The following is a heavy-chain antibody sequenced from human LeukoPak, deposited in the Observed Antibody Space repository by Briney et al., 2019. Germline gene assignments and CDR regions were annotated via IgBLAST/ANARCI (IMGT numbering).Heavy chain of an antibody. CDR1: GFTFSRYA. D-gene: IGHD3-3*01. V-gene: IGHV3-23*01. J-gene: IGHJ4*02. CDR2: ISGSGGST. Sequence: PGGSLTLSCAASGFTFSRYAMSWLRQAPGKGLEWLSAISGSGGSTYYADSVKGRFTISRDNSKNTLYLQMNSLRAEDTAVYYCAKDLDYDFWSGYVYWGQGTLVTVSS. CDR3: AKDLDYDFWSGYVY.